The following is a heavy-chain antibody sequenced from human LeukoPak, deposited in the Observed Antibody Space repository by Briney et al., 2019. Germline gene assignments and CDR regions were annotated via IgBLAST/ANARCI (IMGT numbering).Heavy chain of an antibody. V-gene: IGHV3-11*01. CDR2: ITSSSDTK. J-gene: IGHJ4*02. CDR1: GFAFSDFY. CDR3: AKEIWPTVTTPGWTYFDY. D-gene: IGHD4-17*01. Sequence: GGSLRLSCAASGFAFSDFYMSWIRQAPGKGLEWFSFITSSSDTKYADSVKGRFTISRDNANNLLYLQMDSLRADDTAVYYCAKEIWPTVTTPGWTYFDYWGQGALVTVSS.